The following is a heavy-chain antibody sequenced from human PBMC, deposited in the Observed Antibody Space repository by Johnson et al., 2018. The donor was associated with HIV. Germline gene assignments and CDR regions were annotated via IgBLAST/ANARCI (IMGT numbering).Heavy chain of an antibody. Sequence: QVQLVESGGGLVKPGGSLRLSCAASGFTFSDYYMSWIRQAPGKGLEWVSYISSSGSTIYYADSVKGRFTISRDNAKNSLYLQMDSLRAEGTAVYDCARVAKYYYDSSYAFDIWGQGTMVTVSS. CDR1: GFTFSDYY. CDR3: ARVAKYYYDSSYAFDI. J-gene: IGHJ3*02. CDR2: ISSSGSTI. V-gene: IGHV3-11*04. D-gene: IGHD3-22*01.